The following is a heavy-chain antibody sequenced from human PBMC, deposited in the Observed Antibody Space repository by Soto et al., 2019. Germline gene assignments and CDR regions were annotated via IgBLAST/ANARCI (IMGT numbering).Heavy chain of an antibody. V-gene: IGHV1-69*13. D-gene: IGHD6-13*01. CDR3: VRDSGAKLSSS. CDR1: GGTFSSYR. J-gene: IGHJ4*02. CDR2: IVPIYRTA. Sequence: SVKVSCKASGGTFSSYRINWVRQAPGQGLEWVGGIVPIYRTADYAQKFQGRVTITAGESARTSYMELRSLKSQDTAVYYCVRDSGAKLSSSWGQGTRVTVSS.